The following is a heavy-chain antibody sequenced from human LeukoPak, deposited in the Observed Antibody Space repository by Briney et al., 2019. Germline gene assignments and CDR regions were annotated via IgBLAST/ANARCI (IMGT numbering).Heavy chain of an antibody. V-gene: IGHV3-23*01. Sequence: GGSLRLSCAASGFTFSSYAMSWVRQAPGKGLEWVSAISGSGGSTYYADSVKGRFTISRDNSKNTLYLQMNSLRAEDTAVYYCANLVIRSPGCSSGWRDYWGQGTLVTVSS. CDR3: ANLVIRSPGCSSGWRDY. J-gene: IGHJ4*02. CDR1: GFTFSSYA. CDR2: ISGSGGST. D-gene: IGHD6-19*01.